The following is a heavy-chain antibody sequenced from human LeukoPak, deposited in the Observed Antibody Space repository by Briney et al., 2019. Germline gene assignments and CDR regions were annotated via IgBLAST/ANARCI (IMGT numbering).Heavy chain of an antibody. J-gene: IGHJ4*02. Sequence: SETLSLTCTVSGGSISSYYWSWIRQPPGKGLEWIGYIYYSGSTNYNPSLRSRVTISVDTSKNQFSLKLSSVTAADTAVYYCAREIVAGIVDYWGQGTWSPSPQ. CDR2: IYYSGST. CDR3: AREIVAGIVDY. D-gene: IGHD6-19*01. V-gene: IGHV4-59*01. CDR1: GGSISSYY.